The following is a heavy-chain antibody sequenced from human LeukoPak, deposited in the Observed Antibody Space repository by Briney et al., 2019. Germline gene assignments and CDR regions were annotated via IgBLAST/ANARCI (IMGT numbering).Heavy chain of an antibody. Sequence: GSLRLSCAASGFTFSNAWMRWVRQAPGKGLEWIGSIYYSGSTYYNPSLKSRVTISVDTSKNHFSLRLSSVTAADTAIYYCAIILPQQLVSPWGQGTLVTVSS. CDR2: IYYSGST. CDR1: GFTFSNAW. D-gene: IGHD6-13*01. J-gene: IGHJ5*02. CDR3: AIILPQQLVSP. V-gene: IGHV4-38-2*01.